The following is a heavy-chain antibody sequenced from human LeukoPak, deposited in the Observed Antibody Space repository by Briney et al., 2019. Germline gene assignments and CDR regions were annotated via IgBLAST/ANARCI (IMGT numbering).Heavy chain of an antibody. CDR2: IYSGGST. V-gene: IGHV3-53*01. CDR1: GFTVSSNY. CDR3: AKGTRRGSGSYYAGFDP. D-gene: IGHD3-10*01. J-gene: IGHJ5*02. Sequence: GGSLRLSCAASGFTVSSNYMSWVRQAPGKGLEWVSVIYSGGSTYYADSVKGRFTISRDNSKNTLYLQMNSLRAEDTAVYYCAKGTRRGSGSYYAGFDPWGQGTLVTVSS.